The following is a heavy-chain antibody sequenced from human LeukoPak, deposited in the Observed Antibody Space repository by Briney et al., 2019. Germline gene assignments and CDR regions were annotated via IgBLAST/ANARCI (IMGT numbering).Heavy chain of an antibody. CDR2: INHSGST. CDR3: ARGGYSYGY. CDR1: GGSFSGYY. V-gene: IGHV4-34*01. Sequence: SETLSLTCAVYGGSFSGYYWSWIRQPPGKGLEWIGEINHSGSTNYNPSLKSRVTISVDTSKNQFSLKLSSVTAADTAVHYCARGGYSYGYWGQGTLVTVSS. D-gene: IGHD5-18*01. J-gene: IGHJ4*02.